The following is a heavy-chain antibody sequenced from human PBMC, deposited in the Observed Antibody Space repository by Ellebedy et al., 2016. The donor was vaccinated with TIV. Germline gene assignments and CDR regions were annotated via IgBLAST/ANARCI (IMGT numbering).Heavy chain of an antibody. Sequence: GGSLRLXXAASGFTFSNAWMSWVRQAPGKGLEWVGHIKSKTDGGTTDYAAPEKGRFTISRDDSKDTLYLQMNSLKTEDAVLYCGSTRLGGSLGELWGQGTLVIVSS. J-gene: IGHJ4*02. CDR3: STRLGGSLGEL. CDR1: GFTFSNAW. V-gene: IGHV3-15*01. CDR2: IKSKTDGGTT. D-gene: IGHD3-16*01.